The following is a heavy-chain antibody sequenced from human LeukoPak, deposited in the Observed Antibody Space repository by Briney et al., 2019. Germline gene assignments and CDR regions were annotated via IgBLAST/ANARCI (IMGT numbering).Heavy chain of an antibody. D-gene: IGHD2-15*01. CDR3: AREGRKGPLGLHYYYGMDV. CDR1: GYTFTSYG. V-gene: IGHV1-69*13. Sequence: ASVKVSCKASGYTFTSYGISWVRQAPGQGLEWMGGIVPIFGTANYAQKFQGRVTITADESTSTAYMELSSLRSEDTAVYYCAREGRKGPLGLHYYYGMDVWGQGTTVTVSS. CDR2: IVPIFGTA. J-gene: IGHJ6*02.